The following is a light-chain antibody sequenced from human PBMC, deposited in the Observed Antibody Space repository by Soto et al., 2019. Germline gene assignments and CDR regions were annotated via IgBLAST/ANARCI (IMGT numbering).Light chain of an antibody. V-gene: IGLV2-14*01. CDR2: DVS. CDR1: SSDVGGYNY. CDR3: SSYTSRSTVV. Sequence: QSALTQPASVSGSPGQSITISCTGTSSDVGGYNYVSWYQQHPGKAPKLKIYDVSNRPSGVSNRFSGSKSGNTASLTISGLQAEDEADYYCSSYTSRSTVVFGGGTKVTVL. J-gene: IGLJ2*01.